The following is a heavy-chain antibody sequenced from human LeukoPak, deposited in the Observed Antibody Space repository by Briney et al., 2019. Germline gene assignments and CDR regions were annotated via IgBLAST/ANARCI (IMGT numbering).Heavy chain of an antibody. Sequence: GASVKVSCKASGYTFTSYYMHWVRQAPGHGLEWMGIINPSGGSTSYAQKFQGRVTMTRDTSTSTVYMELSSLRSEDTAVYYCAREAHLEWSTPAPGFDYWGQGTLVTVSS. CDR3: AREAHLEWSTPAPGFDY. V-gene: IGHV1-46*01. CDR1: GYTFTSYY. J-gene: IGHJ4*02. CDR2: INPSGGST. D-gene: IGHD3-3*01.